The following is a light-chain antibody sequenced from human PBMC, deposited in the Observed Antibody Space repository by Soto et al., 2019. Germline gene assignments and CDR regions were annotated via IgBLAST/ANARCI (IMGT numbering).Light chain of an antibody. J-gene: IGKJ3*01. CDR2: AAS. V-gene: IGKV1-9*01. CDR3: QQLHSYPFT. CDR1: QGISSY. Sequence: DIQLTQSPSFLSATVGDRVTITCRASQGISSYLAWYQQKPGKAPKLLIYAASTLQSGVPSRFSGSGSGTEFTLTISSLQPEDFATHYCQQLHSYPFTFGPGTKVDIK.